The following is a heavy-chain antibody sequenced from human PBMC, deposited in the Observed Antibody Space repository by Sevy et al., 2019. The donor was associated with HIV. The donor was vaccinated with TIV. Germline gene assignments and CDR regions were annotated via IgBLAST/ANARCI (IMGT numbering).Heavy chain of an antibody. Sequence: ASVKVSCKASGYAFTGYYMHWVRQAPGQGLEWMGWINPNSGGTNYAQKFQGRVTMTRDTSISTAYMELSRLRSDDTAVYYCARDALGARGVILYYYYYGMDVWGQGTTVTVSS. CDR3: ARDALGARGVILYYYYYGMDV. V-gene: IGHV1-2*02. CDR2: INPNSGGT. CDR1: GYAFTGYY. D-gene: IGHD3-10*01. J-gene: IGHJ6*02.